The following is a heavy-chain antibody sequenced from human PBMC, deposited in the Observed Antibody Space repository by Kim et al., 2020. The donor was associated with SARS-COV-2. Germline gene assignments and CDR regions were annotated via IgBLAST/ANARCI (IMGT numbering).Heavy chain of an antibody. CDR1: GFPLGDQY. J-gene: IGHJ6*02. D-gene: IGHD2-8*01. V-gene: IGHV3-11*01. Sequence: GGSLILSCAASGFPLGDQYMSWIRQAPGKGLEGVSYISNSGMTTYYAASVKGRFTISRDNAKNSLYLQMNSLRADDTAVYFCARGTNFGRASIDYYYSALDVWGQGTTVTVS. CDR3: ARGTNFGRASIDYYYSALDV. CDR2: ISNSGMTT.